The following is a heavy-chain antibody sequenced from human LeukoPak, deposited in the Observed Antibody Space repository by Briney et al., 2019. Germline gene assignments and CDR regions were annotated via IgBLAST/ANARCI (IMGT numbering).Heavy chain of an antibody. J-gene: IGHJ4*02. V-gene: IGHV4-30-4*01. CDR1: GGSISSGDYY. Sequence: SETLSLTCTVSGGSISSGDYYWSWIRQPPGKGLEWIGYIYYSGGTYYNPSLKSRVTISVDTSKNQFSLKLSSVTAADTAVYYCARGIYGDYPIDYWGQGTLVTVSS. CDR2: IYYSGGT. D-gene: IGHD4-17*01. CDR3: ARGIYGDYPIDY.